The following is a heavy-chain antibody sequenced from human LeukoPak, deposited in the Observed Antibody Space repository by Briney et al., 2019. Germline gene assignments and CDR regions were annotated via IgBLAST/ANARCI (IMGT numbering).Heavy chain of an antibody. D-gene: IGHD3-9*01. Sequence: PGGSLRLSCAASGFTFSDYYMSWIRQAPGKGLEGVSYISSSGSTIYYADSVKGRFTISRDNAKNSLYLQMNSLRAEDTAVYYCARGPTGDLVLRYFDLLFPSYFDYWGQGTLVTVSS. CDR3: ARGPTGDLVLRYFDLLFPSYFDY. CDR2: ISSSGSTI. V-gene: IGHV3-11*01. CDR1: GFTFSDYY. J-gene: IGHJ4*02.